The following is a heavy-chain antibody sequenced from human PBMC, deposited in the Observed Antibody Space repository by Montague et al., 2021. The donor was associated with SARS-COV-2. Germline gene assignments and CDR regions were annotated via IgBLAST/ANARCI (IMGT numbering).Heavy chain of an antibody. D-gene: IGHD2-15*01. CDR3: ARAGGGSSYNYYGLDV. CDR2: LYYSGST. J-gene: IGHJ6*02. Sequence: SETLSLTCLVSGGSVRSTSYYWGWIRQAPGKGLEWLGSLYYSGSTYYNPSLKSRVTMSIDTSKNQFSLQLTSVTAADTAVYYCARAGGGSSYNYYGLDVWGQGTTVTVSS. V-gene: IGHV4-39*01. CDR1: GGSVRSTSYY.